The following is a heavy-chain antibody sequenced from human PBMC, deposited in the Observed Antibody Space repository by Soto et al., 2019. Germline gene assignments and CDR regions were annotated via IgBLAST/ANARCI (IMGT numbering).Heavy chain of an antibody. V-gene: IGHV5-10-1*01. CDR2: IDPSDSYT. CDR1: GYSFTSYW. CDR3: AVTVTTYNWFDP. J-gene: IGHJ5*02. Sequence: PGESLKISGKGSGYSFTSYWISWVRQMPGKGLEWMGRIDPSDSYTNYSPSFQGHVTISADKSISTAYLQWSSLKASDTAMYYCAVTVTTYNWFDPWGQGTLVTVSS. D-gene: IGHD4-17*01.